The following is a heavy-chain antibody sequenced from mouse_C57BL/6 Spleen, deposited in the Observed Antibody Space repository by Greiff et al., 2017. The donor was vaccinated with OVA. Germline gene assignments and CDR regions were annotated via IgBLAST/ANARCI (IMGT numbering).Heavy chain of an antibody. J-gene: IGHJ2*01. D-gene: IGHD3-2*02. CDR2: INPNNGGT. CDR1: GYTFTDYN. V-gene: IGHV1-22*01. CDR3: ARGTAQATYYFDY. Sequence: EVQLQQSGPELVKPGASVKMSCKASGYTFTDYNMHWVKQSHGKSLEWIGYINPNNGGTSYNQKFKGKATLTVNKSSSTAYMELRSLTSEDSAVYYCARGTAQATYYFDYWGQGTTLTVSS.